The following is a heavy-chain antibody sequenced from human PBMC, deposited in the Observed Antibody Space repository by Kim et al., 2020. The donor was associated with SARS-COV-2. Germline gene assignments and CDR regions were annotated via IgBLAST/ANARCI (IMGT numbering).Heavy chain of an antibody. D-gene: IGHD3-22*01. CDR1: GLTFSGSA. Sequence: GGSLRLSCAASGLTFSGSAMHWVRPASGKGLEWVGRIRNKANNYATAFAASVKGRFTISRDDSKNMVYLQMNSLKTEDTAVYYCTRNYYDGRYYYGMDVWGQGTPVTVAS. V-gene: IGHV3-73*01. CDR3: TRNYYDGRYYYGMDV. CDR2: IRNKANNYAT. J-gene: IGHJ6*02.